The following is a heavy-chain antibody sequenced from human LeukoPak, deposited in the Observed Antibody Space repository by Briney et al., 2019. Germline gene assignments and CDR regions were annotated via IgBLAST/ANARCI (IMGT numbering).Heavy chain of an antibody. Sequence: GGSLRLSCAASGFTVSSNEMSWARQAPGKGLEWVSSISGGSTYYADSRKGRFTISRDNSKNTLYLQMNSLRAEDTAIYYCAKEYTGTFSPFPSYFDNWGQGTLVTVSS. CDR1: GFTVSSNE. CDR3: AKEYTGTFSPFPSYFDN. CDR2: ISGGST. V-gene: IGHV3-38-3*01. J-gene: IGHJ4*02. D-gene: IGHD1-26*01.